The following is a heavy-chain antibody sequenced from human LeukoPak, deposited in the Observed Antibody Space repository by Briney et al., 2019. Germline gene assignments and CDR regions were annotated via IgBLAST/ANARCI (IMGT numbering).Heavy chain of an antibody. Sequence: WASVKVSCKASGGTFSSYAISWVRQAPGQGLEWMGGIIPIFGTAIYAQKFQGRVTMTEDTSTDTAYMELSSLRSEDTAVYYCATDPVREGRIGGFYWGQGTLVTVSS. V-gene: IGHV1-69*06. CDR1: GGTFSSYA. CDR3: ATDPVREGRIGGFY. D-gene: IGHD3-16*01. CDR2: IIPIFGTA. J-gene: IGHJ4*02.